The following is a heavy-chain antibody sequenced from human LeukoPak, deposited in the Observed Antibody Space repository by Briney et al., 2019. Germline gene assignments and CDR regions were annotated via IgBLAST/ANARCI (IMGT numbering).Heavy chain of an antibody. CDR1: GFTFSSYA. Sequence: GGSLRLSCAASGFTFSSYAMHWVRQAPGKGLEWVAVISYDGSNKYYADSVKGRFTISRDNSKNTLYLQMNSLRAEDTAVYYCARNSPGIVGASDYWGQGTLVTVSS. V-gene: IGHV3-30-3*01. J-gene: IGHJ4*02. CDR3: ARNSPGIVGASDY. D-gene: IGHD1-26*01. CDR2: ISYDGSNK.